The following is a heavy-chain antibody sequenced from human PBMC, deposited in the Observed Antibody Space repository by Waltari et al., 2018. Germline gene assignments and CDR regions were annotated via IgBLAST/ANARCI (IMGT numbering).Heavy chain of an antibody. CDR1: GYTFSTYY. V-gene: IGHV1-46*01. J-gene: IGHJ4*02. CDR2: INPSGGSP. CDR3: ARRGALTTWYYLDY. Sequence: QVQLVQSGAEVKKTGASVNLSCKASGYTFSTYYIHWVRQAPGQGLEWMGLINPSGGSPTYAQKFQGRVIMTKDTSTITVYMELSSLRFEDTAVYFCARRGALTTWYYLDYWCQGTLLTVSS. D-gene: IGHD4-17*01.